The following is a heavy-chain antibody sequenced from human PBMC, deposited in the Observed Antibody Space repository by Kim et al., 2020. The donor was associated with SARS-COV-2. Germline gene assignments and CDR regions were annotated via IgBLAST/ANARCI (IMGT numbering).Heavy chain of an antibody. J-gene: IGHJ6*02. CDR1: GFTFSSYG. Sequence: GGSLRLSCAASGFTFSSYGMHWVRQAPGKGLEWVAVISYDGSIKYYADSVKGRFTISRDNSKNTLYLQMNSLRAEDTAVYYCAKGWIVVVTAKTPGAGGMDVWGQGTTVTVSS. CDR3: AKGWIVVVTAKTPGAGGMDV. CDR2: ISYDGSIK. V-gene: IGHV3-30*18. D-gene: IGHD2-21*02.